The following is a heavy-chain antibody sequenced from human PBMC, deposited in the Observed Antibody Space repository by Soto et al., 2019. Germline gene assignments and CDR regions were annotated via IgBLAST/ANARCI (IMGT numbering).Heavy chain of an antibody. Sequence: EVQLVQSGAEVKKPGESLKISCQGSGYSFSSYWIGWVRQMPGKGLEWMAFIDPHSNTRYSPSFEGQITISADKSISTAYLQWSSLKASDTAIHYCARRTYTSGWRHYFDYWGQGTLVTVSS. V-gene: IGHV5-51*01. CDR1: GYSFSSYW. CDR2: IDPHSNT. J-gene: IGHJ4*02. D-gene: IGHD6-19*01. CDR3: ARRTYTSGWRHYFDY.